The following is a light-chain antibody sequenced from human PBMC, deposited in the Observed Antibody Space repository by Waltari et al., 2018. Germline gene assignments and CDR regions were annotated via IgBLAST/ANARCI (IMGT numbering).Light chain of an antibody. J-gene: IGLJ1*01. Sequence: QSALTQPASVSGSPGQSITISCTGTSSDVGGYNYVSWYQQYPGKAPKLMIYDVSYRPSGVSNRCAGSKSGNTASLTISGLQAEDEADYYCSSYRSSSPYVFGTGTKVTVL. V-gene: IGLV2-14*03. CDR1: SSDVGGYNY. CDR3: SSYRSSSPYV. CDR2: DVS.